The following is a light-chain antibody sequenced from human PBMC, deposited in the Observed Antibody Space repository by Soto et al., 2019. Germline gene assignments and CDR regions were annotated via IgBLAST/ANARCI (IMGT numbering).Light chain of an antibody. Sequence: QSALTQPRSVSGSPGQSVTISCTGTSSDVGGYNYVSWYQQHPGKAPKLILYDVTKRPSGVPHRFSGSKSGNTASLTISGLQAEDEADYYCCSYAGNYIRIFGGGTKLTVL. CDR3: CSYAGNYIRI. CDR2: DVT. J-gene: IGLJ2*01. CDR1: SSDVGGYNY. V-gene: IGLV2-11*01.